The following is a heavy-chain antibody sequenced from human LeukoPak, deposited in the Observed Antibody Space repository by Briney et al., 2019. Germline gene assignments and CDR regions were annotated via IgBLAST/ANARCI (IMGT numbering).Heavy chain of an antibody. CDR3: ARDFAHRRGVTTHIGLDP. Sequence: GASVKVSCKTSGYTFNSYGISWVRQAPGQGLEWMGWISAYNGYTNYAQKLQGRVTMTTDASTSTAYMELRSQRSDDTAVYYCARDFAHRRGVTTHIGLDPWGQGTLVTVSS. CDR2: ISAYNGYT. J-gene: IGHJ5*02. CDR1: GYTFNSYG. D-gene: IGHD4-17*01. V-gene: IGHV1-18*01.